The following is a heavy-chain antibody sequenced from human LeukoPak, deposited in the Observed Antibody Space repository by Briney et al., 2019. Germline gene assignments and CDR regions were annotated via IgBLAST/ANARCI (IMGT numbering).Heavy chain of an antibody. D-gene: IGHD3-3*02. V-gene: IGHV4-38-2*02. J-gene: IGHJ5*02. CDR2: VYHSGYT. CDR1: GYSISSGDY. Sequence: PSETLSLTCTVSGYSISSGDYWGWIRQPPGKGLEWIGSVYHSGYTYYNPSLKSRVTISVDTSKNQFSLNLGSVTAADTAVYYCARGWSILRGGDWFDPWGQGTLVTVSS. CDR3: ARGWSILRGGDWFDP.